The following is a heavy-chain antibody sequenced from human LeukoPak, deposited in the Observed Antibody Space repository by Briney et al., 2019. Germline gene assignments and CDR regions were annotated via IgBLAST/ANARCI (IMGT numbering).Heavy chain of an antibody. J-gene: IGHJ5*02. D-gene: IGHD6-13*01. CDR3: ARGYSSSLYPMHNWFDP. V-gene: IGHV4-4*07. CDR1: GGAISSYY. CDR2: IYTSGST. Sequence: SETLSLTCTVTGGAISSYYWSWIRQPAGKGLEWIGRIYTSGSTNYNPSLKSRVTISVDTSKNQFSLKLSSVTAADTAVYYCARGYSSSLYPMHNWFDPWGQGTLVTVSS.